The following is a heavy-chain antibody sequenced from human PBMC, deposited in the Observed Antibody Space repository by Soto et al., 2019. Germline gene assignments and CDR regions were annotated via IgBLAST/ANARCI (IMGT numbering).Heavy chain of an antibody. CDR2: IDYSGST. V-gene: IGHV4-31*03. CDR1: GGSISSGGYY. Sequence: QVQLQESGPGLVKPSQTLSLTCTVSGGSISSGGYYWSWIRQHPGKGLEWIGYIDYSGSTSFNPSLKSRVTISVDTSNNQFSLKLRSVTAADTAVYYCAGGALYCSGGSCYPEYYYYGLDVWGQGTTVTVSS. CDR3: AGGALYCSGGSCYPEYYYYGLDV. J-gene: IGHJ6*02. D-gene: IGHD2-15*01.